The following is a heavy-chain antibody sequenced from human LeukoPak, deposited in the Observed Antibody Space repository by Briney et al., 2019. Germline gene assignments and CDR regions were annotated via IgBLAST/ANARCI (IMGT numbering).Heavy chain of an antibody. CDR1: GFTFSSYA. V-gene: IGHV3-30*03. CDR2: ISSDGRDK. J-gene: IGHJ4*02. D-gene: IGHD3-10*01. CDR3: ARDYSGSGSVDY. Sequence: GRSLRLSCAASGFTFSSYAMHWVLQAPGKGLEWVSVISSDGRDKYYADSVKGRFTISRDNSKNTLYLQMNSLRAEDTAVYYCARDYSGSGSVDYWGQGTLVTVSS.